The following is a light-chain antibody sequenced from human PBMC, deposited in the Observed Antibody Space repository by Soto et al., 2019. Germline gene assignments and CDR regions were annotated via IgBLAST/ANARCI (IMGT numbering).Light chain of an antibody. Sequence: DIQMTQSPSSLSASVGDRVTIICRASQNIYRFLNWYQQKIGKAPKLLIYGTSTLNSGVPSRFSGSGSGTDFTLTISSLQHEDFETYYCQQSYSRPLTFGGGTKVDIK. V-gene: IGKV1-39*01. CDR2: GTS. CDR3: QQSYSRPLT. CDR1: QNIYRF. J-gene: IGKJ4*01.